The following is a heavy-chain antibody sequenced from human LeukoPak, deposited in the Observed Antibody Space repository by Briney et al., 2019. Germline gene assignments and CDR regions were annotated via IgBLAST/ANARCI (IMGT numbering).Heavy chain of an antibody. CDR3: ARGGRVATSYFDY. D-gene: IGHD5-12*01. CDR2: ISSSSSTI. J-gene: IGHJ4*02. V-gene: IGHV3-48*04. CDR1: GFTFSTYS. Sequence: GGSLRLSCEASGFTFSTYSMNWVRQAPGKGLEWVSYISSSSSTIYYADSVKGRFTISRDNAKNTLYLQMNSLRAEDTAVYYCARGGRVATSYFDYWGQGTLVTVSS.